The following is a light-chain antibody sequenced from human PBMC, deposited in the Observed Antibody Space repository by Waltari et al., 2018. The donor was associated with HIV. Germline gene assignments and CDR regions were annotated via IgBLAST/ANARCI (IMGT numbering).Light chain of an antibody. V-gene: IGKV3-11*01. J-gene: IGKJ1*01. CDR1: QSVSSY. Sequence: EIVLTQSPATLSLSPGERATLSCRASQSVSSYLAWYQQKPGQAPRLLIYDASNXATXIPARFSGSGSGTDFTLTISSLEPEDFAVYYCQQRSNWPPWTFGQGTKVEIK. CDR2: DAS. CDR3: QQRSNWPPWT.